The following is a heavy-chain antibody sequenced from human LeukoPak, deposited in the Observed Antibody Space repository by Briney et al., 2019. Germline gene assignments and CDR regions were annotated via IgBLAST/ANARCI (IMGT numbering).Heavy chain of an antibody. CDR2: IHHSGRT. D-gene: IGHD7-27*01. V-gene: IGHV4-59*01. J-gene: IGHJ4*02. CDR1: GASITDYY. CDR3: TRGHWALDS. Sequence: SETLSLTCTVSGASITDYYWSWIRQPPGKGLEWIGYIHHSGRTDYNPSLKSRVTISLDTSKNQFSLRLSSVAAADTAVYYCTRGHWALDSWCQGTLVTVSS.